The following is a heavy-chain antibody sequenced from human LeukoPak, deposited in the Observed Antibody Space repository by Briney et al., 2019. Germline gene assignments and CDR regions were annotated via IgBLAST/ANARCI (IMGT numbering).Heavy chain of an antibody. V-gene: IGHV1-2*06. D-gene: IGHD3-22*01. CDR2: INPNSGGT. CDR1: GYTFTGYY. CDR3: ARVPVDSSGYYYGVDY. Sequence: ASVKVSCKASGYTFTGYYMHWVRQAPGQGLEWIGRINPNSGGTNYAQKFQGRVTMTRDTSISTAYMELSRLRSEDTAVYYCARVPVDSSGYYYGVDYWGQGTLVTVSS. J-gene: IGHJ4*02.